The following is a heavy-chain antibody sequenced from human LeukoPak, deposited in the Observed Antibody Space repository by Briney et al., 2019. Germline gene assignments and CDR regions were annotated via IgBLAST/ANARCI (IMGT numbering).Heavy chain of an antibody. J-gene: IGHJ3*02. CDR2: ISSTNNTI. D-gene: IGHD2-2*01. V-gene: IGHV3-48*03. CDR1: GFTFSSYE. Sequence: GGSLRLSCAASGFTFSSYEMNWVRQAPGKGLEWVSYISSTNNTIYYADSMKGRFTISRDNAKNSLYLQMNSLKAEDTAVYYCARSCSTSCYLHDAFDIWGQGTMVTVSS. CDR3: ARSCSTSCYLHDAFDI.